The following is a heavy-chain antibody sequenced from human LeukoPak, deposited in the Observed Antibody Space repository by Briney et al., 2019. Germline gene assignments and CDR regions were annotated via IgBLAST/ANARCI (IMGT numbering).Heavy chain of an antibody. CDR3: ATGPAADNY. CDR1: AITFSTYW. Sequence: GGSLRLSCAASAITFSTYWMHWVRQAPGKGLVWVSRINSDGSTIGYADSVKGRFTISRDNAKNTLYLQMNSLRVEDTALYYCATGPAADNYWGQGTLVTVSS. J-gene: IGHJ4*02. D-gene: IGHD6-13*01. V-gene: IGHV3-74*01. CDR2: INSDGSTI.